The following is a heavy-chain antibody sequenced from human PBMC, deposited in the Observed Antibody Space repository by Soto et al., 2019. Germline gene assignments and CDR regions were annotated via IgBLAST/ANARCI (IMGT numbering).Heavy chain of an antibody. Sequence: SETLSLTCAVSGGSISSSNWWSWVRQPPGKGLEWIGEIYHSGSTNYNPSLKSRVTISVDKSKNQFSLKLSSVTAADTAVYYCARDLRSGWYGYYYYGMDVWGQGTTVTVSS. D-gene: IGHD6-19*01. CDR3: ARDLRSGWYGYYYYGMDV. CDR1: GGSISSSNW. J-gene: IGHJ6*02. V-gene: IGHV4-4*02. CDR2: IYHSGST.